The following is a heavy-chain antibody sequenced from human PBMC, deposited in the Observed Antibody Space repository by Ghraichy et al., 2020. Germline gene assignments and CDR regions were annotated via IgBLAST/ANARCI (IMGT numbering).Heavy chain of an antibody. V-gene: IGHV4-59*01. CDR3: ARGGYCSGGSCYSEFDY. J-gene: IGHJ4*02. Sequence: SETLSLTCTVSGGSISSYYWSWIRQPPGKGLEWIGYIYYSGSTNYNPSLKSRVTISVDTSKNQFSLKLSSVTAADMAVYYCARGGYCSGGSCYSEFDYWGQGTLVTVSS. CDR2: IYYSGST. CDR1: GGSISSYY. D-gene: IGHD2-15*01.